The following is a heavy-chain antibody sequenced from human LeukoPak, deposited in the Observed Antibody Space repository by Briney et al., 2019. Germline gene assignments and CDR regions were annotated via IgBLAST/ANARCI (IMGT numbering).Heavy chain of an antibody. Sequence: SETLSLTCAVYGGSFSGYYWSWIRQPPGKGLEWIGEINHSGSTNYNPSLKSRVTISVDTSKNQFSLKLSSVTAADTAVYYCAGLLWFGEPLNWFDPWGQGTLVTVSS. CDR3: AGLLWFGEPLNWFDP. CDR2: INHSGST. D-gene: IGHD3-10*01. CDR1: GGSFSGYY. J-gene: IGHJ5*02. V-gene: IGHV4-34*01.